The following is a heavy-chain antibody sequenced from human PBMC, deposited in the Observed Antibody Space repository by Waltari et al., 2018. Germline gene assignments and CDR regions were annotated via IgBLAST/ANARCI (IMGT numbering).Heavy chain of an antibody. CDR3: ARVIRDGPSGFYGIAAFDL. CDR2: IYSGGNT. V-gene: IGHV3-53*02. D-gene: IGHD3-22*01. CDR1: GFTVSNIY. J-gene: IGHJ3*01. Sequence: DVQLVETGGGLIQPGGSLRLSCSVSGFTVSNIYMTWVRQAPAKGLEWVSVIYSGGNTYYAASVTGRFSISRDNFNNTLFLQMNNLRAEDTAIYYCARVIRDGPSGFYGIAAFDLWGQGTMVTVSS.